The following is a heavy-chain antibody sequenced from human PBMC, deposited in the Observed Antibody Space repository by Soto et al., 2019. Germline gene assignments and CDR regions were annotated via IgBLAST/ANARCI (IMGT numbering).Heavy chain of an antibody. CDR3: AREPDDSSGYFYFDY. CDR2: IIPIFGTA. Sequence: ASVKVSCKASGGTFSSYAISWVRQAPGQGLEWMGGIIPIFGTANYAQKFQGRVTITADGSTSTAYMELSSLRSEDTAVYYCAREPDDSSGYFYFDYWGQGTLVTVSS. D-gene: IGHD3-22*01. CDR1: GGTFSSYA. J-gene: IGHJ4*02. V-gene: IGHV1-69*13.